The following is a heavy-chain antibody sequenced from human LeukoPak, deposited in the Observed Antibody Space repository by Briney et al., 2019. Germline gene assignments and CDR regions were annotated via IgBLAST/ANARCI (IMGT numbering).Heavy chain of an antibody. CDR1: GFNFSHYC. J-gene: IGHJ4*02. V-gene: IGHV3-30*04. CDR2: ISYNGSDT. D-gene: IGHD2-21*01. CDR3: ARDLLDWGGDCNNFRE. Sequence: PGRSLRLSCAASGFNFSHYCLHWVRQAPAKGLEWVAFISYNGSDTYYADSVKGRFTISRDNSRNTLYLQMDILRLGDTAMYYCARDLLDWGGDCNNFREGGQGTLVTVSS.